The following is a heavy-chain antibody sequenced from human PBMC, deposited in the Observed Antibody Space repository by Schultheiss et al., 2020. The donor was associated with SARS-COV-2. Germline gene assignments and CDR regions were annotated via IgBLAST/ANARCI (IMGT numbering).Heavy chain of an antibody. J-gene: IGHJ5*02. CDR2: ISGSGGST. CDR1: GFTFSNAW. CDR3: ARGSSYGSGSYYNDLNWFDP. Sequence: GGSLRLSCAASGFTFSNAWMSWVRQAPGKGLEWVSAISGSGGSTYYADSVKGRFTISRDNSKNTLYLQMNSLRAEDTAVYYCARGSSYGSGSYYNDLNWFDPWGQGTLVTVSS. V-gene: IGHV3-23*01. D-gene: IGHD3-10*01.